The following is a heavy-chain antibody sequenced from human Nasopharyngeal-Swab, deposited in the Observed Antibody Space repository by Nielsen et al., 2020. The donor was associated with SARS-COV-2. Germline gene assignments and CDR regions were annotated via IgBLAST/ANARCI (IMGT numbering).Heavy chain of an antibody. CDR2: ISGSGGST. Sequence: GESLKISCAASGFTFSSYAMSWVRQAPGKGPEWVSAISGSGGSTYYADSVKGRFTISRDNSKNTLYLQMNSLRAEDTAVYYCARDERGYSYGYPDYWGQGTLVTVSS. CDR1: GFTFSSYA. J-gene: IGHJ4*02. V-gene: IGHV3-23*01. D-gene: IGHD5-18*01. CDR3: ARDERGYSYGYPDY.